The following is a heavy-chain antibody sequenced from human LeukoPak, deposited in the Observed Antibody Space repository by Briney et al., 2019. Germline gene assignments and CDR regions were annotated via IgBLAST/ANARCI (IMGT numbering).Heavy chain of an antibody. D-gene: IGHD2-2*01. CDR2: ISYDGSNK. CDR1: GFTFSSYG. CDR3: AKDGDGSTSPLAAD. Sequence: PGRSLRLSCAASGFTFSSYGMHWVRQAPGEGLEWVAVISYDGSNKYYADSVKGRFTISRDNSKNTLYLQMNSLRAEDTAVYYCAKDGDGSTSPLAADWGQGTLVTVSS. J-gene: IGHJ4*02. V-gene: IGHV3-30*18.